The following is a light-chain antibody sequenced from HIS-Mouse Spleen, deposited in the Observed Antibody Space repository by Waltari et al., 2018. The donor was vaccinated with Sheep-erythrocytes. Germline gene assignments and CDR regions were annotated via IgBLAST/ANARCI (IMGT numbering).Light chain of an antibody. CDR2: DVS. J-gene: IGLJ1*01. CDR1: SSDGGGYNH. CDR3: CSYAGSYNHV. Sequence: QSALTQPRSVSGSPGQSVTIPCTGTSSDGGGYNHVPWYQQHPGKAPKLMIYDVSKRPSGVPDRFSGSKSGNTASLTISGLQAEDEADYYCCSYAGSYNHVFATGTKVTVL. V-gene: IGLV2-11*01.